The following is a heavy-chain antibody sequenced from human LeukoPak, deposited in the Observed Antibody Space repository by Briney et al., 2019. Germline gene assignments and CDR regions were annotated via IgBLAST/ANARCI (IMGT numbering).Heavy chain of an antibody. CDR1: GFSLSTSGMC. CDR3: ARDYDYVWGSYRYNYFDY. V-gene: IGHV2-70*11. J-gene: IGHJ4*02. CDR2: IDWDDDK. D-gene: IGHD3-16*02. Sequence: ESGPALVKPTQTLTLTCTFSGFSLSTSGMCVSWIRQPPGKALEWLARIDWDDDKYYSTSLKTRLTISKDTSENQVVLTMTNVDPVDTATYYCARDYDYVWGSYRYNYFDYWGQGILVTVSS.